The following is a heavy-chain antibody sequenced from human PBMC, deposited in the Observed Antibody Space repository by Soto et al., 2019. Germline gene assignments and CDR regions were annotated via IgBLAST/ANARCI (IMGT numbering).Heavy chain of an antibody. V-gene: IGHV1-46*01. CDR3: ARPGIAVAGRYYYYGMDV. CDR2: INPSGGST. CDR1: GYTFTSYY. Sequence: ASVKVSCKAYGYTFTSYYMHWVRQAPGQGLEWMGIINPSGGSTSYAQKFQGRVTMTRDTSTSTVYMGLSSLRSEDTAVYYCARPGIAVAGRYYYYGMDVWGQGTTVTVSS. D-gene: IGHD6-19*01. J-gene: IGHJ6*02.